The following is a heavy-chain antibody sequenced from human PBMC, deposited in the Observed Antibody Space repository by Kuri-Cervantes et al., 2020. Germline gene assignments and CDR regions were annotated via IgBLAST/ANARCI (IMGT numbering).Heavy chain of an antibody. D-gene: IGHD3-9*01. CDR1: GFTFSSYW. V-gene: IGHV3-74*01. CDR3: ARGLGSKTGYYIYLLHLYYFDY. Sequence: GESLKISCAASGFTFSSYWMHWVRQAPGKGLVWVSRINSDGSSTSYADSVKGRFTISRDNAKNTLYLQMNSLRAEDTAVYYCARGLGSKTGYYIYLLHLYYFDYWGQGTLVTVSS. CDR2: INSDGSST. J-gene: IGHJ4*02.